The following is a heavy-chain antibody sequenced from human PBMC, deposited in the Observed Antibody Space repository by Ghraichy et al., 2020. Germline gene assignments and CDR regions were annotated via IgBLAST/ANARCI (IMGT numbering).Heavy chain of an antibody. CDR1: GYTFTSYG. J-gene: IGHJ3*02. V-gene: IGHV1-18*01. CDR3: ARVIQTFGHSSSSWGGCDAFDI. CDR2: ISAYNGNT. D-gene: IGHD6-6*01. Sequence: ASVQVSCKASGYTFTSYGISWVRQAPGQGLEWMGWISAYNGNTNYAQKLQGRVTMTTDTSTSTAYMELRSLRSDDTAVYYCARVIQTFGHSSSSWGGCDAFDIWGQGTMVTVSS.